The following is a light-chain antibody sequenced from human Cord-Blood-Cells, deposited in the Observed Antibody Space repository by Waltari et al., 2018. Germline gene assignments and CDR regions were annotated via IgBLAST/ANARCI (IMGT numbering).Light chain of an antibody. CDR3: SSYTSSSTLDV. J-gene: IGLJ1*01. Sequence: QSALTQPASVSGSPGQSIPISCTGTSSDVGGYTYVSWYQQHPGKAPKLMIYDVSNRPSGVSNRFSGSKSGNTASLTISGLQAEDEADYYCSSYTSSSTLDVFGTGTKVTVL. CDR1: SSDVGGYTY. CDR2: DVS. V-gene: IGLV2-14*01.